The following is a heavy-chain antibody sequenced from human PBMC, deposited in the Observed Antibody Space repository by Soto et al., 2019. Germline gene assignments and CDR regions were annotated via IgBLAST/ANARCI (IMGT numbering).Heavy chain of an antibody. CDR1: DVTITNAG. CDR3: TTGSVEGV. Sequence: GGSLRLSCAASDVTITNAGMNWVRQAPGKGLEWVGRIKTKAEGGATDYAAPLKGRFTISRDDSRNTLFLQMNSLKTEDTAVYYCTTGSVEGVWGQGATVTVSS. V-gene: IGHV3-15*07. CDR2: IKTKAEGGAT. J-gene: IGHJ6*02. D-gene: IGHD2-15*01.